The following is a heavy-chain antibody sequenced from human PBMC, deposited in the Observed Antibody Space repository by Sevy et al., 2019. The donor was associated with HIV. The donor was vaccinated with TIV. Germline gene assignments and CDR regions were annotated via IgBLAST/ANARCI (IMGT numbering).Heavy chain of an antibody. CDR3: ARRNPYDYDSSGYYYEFNYDY. CDR2: ISAYNGNT. J-gene: IGHJ4*02. Sequence: ASVKVSCKASGYTFTSYGISWVRQAPGQGLEWMGWISAYNGNTNYAQKLQGRVTMTTDTSTSTAYMELRSLRSDDTAVYYCARRNPYDYDSSGYYYEFNYDYWGQGTLVTVSS. CDR1: GYTFTSYG. D-gene: IGHD3-22*01. V-gene: IGHV1-18*01.